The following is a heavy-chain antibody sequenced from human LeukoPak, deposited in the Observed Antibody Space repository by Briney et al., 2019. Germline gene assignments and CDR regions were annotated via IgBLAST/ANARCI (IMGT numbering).Heavy chain of an antibody. J-gene: IGHJ4*02. Sequence: GGSLRLSCAASGFTFSSHSMNWVRQAPGKGLEWVSSISTSSSYIYCTDSLKGRFTISRDNAKNSLYLQMSSLRAEDTAVYYCARHVVAAGFDYWGQGTLVTVSS. CDR2: ISTSSSYI. V-gene: IGHV3-21*01. CDR1: GFTFSSHS. CDR3: ARHVVAAGFDY. D-gene: IGHD3-22*01.